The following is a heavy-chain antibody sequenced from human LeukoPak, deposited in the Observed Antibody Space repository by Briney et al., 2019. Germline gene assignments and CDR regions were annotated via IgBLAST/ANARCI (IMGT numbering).Heavy chain of an antibody. D-gene: IGHD3-16*02. Sequence: AASVKVSCKASGYTFTSYYMHWVRQVPGQGLEWMGIINPSGGSTSYAQKFQGRVTMTRDTSTSTVYMELSSLRSEDTAVYYCAVENIAGDTFDYWGQGTLVTVSS. CDR3: AVENIAGDTFDY. CDR2: INPSGGST. CDR1: GYTFTSYY. J-gene: IGHJ4*02. V-gene: IGHV1-46*01.